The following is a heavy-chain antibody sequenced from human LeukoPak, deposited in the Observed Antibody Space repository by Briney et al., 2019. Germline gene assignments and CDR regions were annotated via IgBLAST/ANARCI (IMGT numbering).Heavy chain of an antibody. CDR2: ISSSGSTI. CDR1: GFTFSDYY. J-gene: IGHJ4*02. D-gene: IGHD3-10*01. Sequence: GGSLRLSCAASGFTFSDYYMSWIRQAPGKGLEWVSYISSSGSTIYYADSVKGRFTISRDNAKDSLYLQMNSLRAEDTAVYYCARDKYYYGSGSLLGYWGQGTLVTVSS. CDR3: ARDKYYYGSGSLLGY. V-gene: IGHV3-11*01.